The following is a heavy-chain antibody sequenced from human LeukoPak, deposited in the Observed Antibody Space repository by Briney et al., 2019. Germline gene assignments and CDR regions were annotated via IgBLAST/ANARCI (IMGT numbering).Heavy chain of an antibody. D-gene: IGHD1-14*01. CDR1: GGTFSSYA. Sequence: GSSVKVSCKASGGTFSSYAISWVRQAPGQGLEWMGGIIPIFGTANYAQKFQGRVTITADESTSTAYMELSSLRSEDTAVYYCASGPGITGTTYWYFDLWGRGTLVTVSS. V-gene: IGHV1-69*01. CDR3: ASGPGITGTTYWYFDL. CDR2: IIPIFGTA. J-gene: IGHJ2*01.